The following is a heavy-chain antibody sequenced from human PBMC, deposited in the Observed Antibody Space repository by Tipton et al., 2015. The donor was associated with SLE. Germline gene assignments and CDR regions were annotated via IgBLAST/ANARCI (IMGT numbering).Heavy chain of an antibody. Sequence: SGFTFSTYGMHWVRQAPGKGLEWVAVIWYDGSNKYYADSVKGRFTISRDNSKNTLYLQMSSLRAEDTAVYYCAREQQLARGTFDIWGQGTMVTVSS. V-gene: IGHV3-33*01. J-gene: IGHJ3*02. D-gene: IGHD6-13*01. CDR1: GFTFSTYG. CDR2: IWYDGSNK. CDR3: AREQQLARGTFDI.